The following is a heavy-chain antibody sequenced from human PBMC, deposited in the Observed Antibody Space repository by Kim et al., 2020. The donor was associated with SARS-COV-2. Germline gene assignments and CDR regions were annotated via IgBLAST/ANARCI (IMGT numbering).Heavy chain of an antibody. CDR1: GGSISSGGYY. CDR2: IYYSGST. Sequence: SETLSLTCTVSGGSISSGGYYWSWIRQHPGKGLEWIGYIYYSGSTYYNPSLKSRVTISVDTSKNQFSLKLSSVTAADTAVYYCARADRRVTAILDYWGQGTLVTVSS. D-gene: IGHD2-21*02. V-gene: IGHV4-31*03. CDR3: ARADRRVTAILDY. J-gene: IGHJ4*02.